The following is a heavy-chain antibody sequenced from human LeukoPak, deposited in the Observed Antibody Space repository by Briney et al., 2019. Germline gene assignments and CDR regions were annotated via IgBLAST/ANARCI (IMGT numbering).Heavy chain of an antibody. Sequence: PGGSLRLSCAASGFTFSSYSMNWVRQAPGKGLEWVSSISSSSSYIYYADSVKGRFTISRDNAKNSLCLQMNSLRAEDTAVYYCARDGYYYDSSGYYYTYYFDYWGQGTLVTVSS. CDR1: GFTFSSYS. J-gene: IGHJ4*02. CDR2: ISSSSSYI. V-gene: IGHV3-21*01. CDR3: ARDGYYYDSSGYYYTYYFDY. D-gene: IGHD3-22*01.